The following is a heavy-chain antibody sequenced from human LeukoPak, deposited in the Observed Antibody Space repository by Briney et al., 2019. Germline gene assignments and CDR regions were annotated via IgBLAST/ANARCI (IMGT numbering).Heavy chain of an antibody. J-gene: IGHJ4*02. CDR3: ARDPDSPQAV. V-gene: IGHV1-69*05. D-gene: IGHD2-15*01. CDR1: GGTFSSYA. CDR2: IIPIFGTA. Sequence: SVKVSCKASGGTFSSYAISWVRQAPGQGLEWMGGIIPIFGTANYAQKLQGRVTMTTDTSTSIAYMELRSLRSDDTAVYYCARDPDSPQAVWGQGTLVTVSS.